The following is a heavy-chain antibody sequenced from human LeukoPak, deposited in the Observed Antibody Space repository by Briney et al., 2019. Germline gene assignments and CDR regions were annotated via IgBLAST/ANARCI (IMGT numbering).Heavy chain of an antibody. D-gene: IGHD3-3*01. CDR3: ARHRGFLENYYYYYYMDV. CDR1: GYSFTSYW. CDR2: IYPGDSDT. J-gene: IGHJ6*03. V-gene: IGHV5-51*01. Sequence: GESLKISCKGSGYSFTSYWIGWVRQMPGKGLDWMGIIYPGDSDTRYSPSFRGQVTLSADKSISTAYLQWSSLKASDTAMYYWARHRGFLENYYYYYYMDVWGKGTTVTVSS.